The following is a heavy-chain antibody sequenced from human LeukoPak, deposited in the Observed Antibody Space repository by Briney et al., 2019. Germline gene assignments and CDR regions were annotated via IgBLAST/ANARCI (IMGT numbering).Heavy chain of an antibody. J-gene: IGHJ3*02. CDR1: GLTFSIFE. Sequence: GSLRLSCEVSGLTFSIFEMNWVRLAPGKGLEWVSFISSSGDIIHHADSVKGRFTISRDNTKNSLYLQMNSLRAEDTAVYYCARGGSPGYNYNAFDMWGQGTMVAVSS. CDR3: ARGGSPGYNYNAFDM. D-gene: IGHD3-22*01. V-gene: IGHV3-48*03. CDR2: ISSSGDII.